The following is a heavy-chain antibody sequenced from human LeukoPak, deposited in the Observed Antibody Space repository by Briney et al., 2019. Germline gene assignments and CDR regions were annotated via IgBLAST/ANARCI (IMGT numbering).Heavy chain of an antibody. Sequence: ASVKVSCKASGGTFSSYAISWVRQAPGQGLEWMGGIIPIFGTANYAQKFQGRVTITADKSTSTAYMELSSLRSEDTAVYYCARTGGGYHGSSDRFDYYYYMDVWGKGTTVTVSS. J-gene: IGHJ6*03. CDR3: ARTGGGYHGSSDRFDYYYYMDV. CDR2: IIPIFGTA. CDR1: GGTFSSYA. V-gene: IGHV1-69*06. D-gene: IGHD6-6*01.